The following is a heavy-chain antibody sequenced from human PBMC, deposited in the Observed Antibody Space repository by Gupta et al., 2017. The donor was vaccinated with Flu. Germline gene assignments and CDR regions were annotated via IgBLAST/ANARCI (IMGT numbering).Heavy chain of an antibody. D-gene: IGHD1/OR15-1a*01. J-gene: IGHJ6*03. Sequence: QVQLQESGPGLVKPSETLYLTCTVSGDSINSHSYYWGWIRQPPGQGLEWIGNIYYSGSTYYNSSLKSRVTVSADTSKNQFSLKLRSVTAADTAVYYCARHVNWNNDHYYFYMDVWGKGTTVTVSS. CDR3: ARHVNWNNDHYYFYMDV. V-gene: IGHV4-39*01. CDR2: IYYSGST. CDR1: GDSINSHSYY.